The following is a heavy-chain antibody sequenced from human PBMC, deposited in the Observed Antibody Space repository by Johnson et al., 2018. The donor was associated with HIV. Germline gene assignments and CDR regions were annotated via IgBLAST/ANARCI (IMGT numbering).Heavy chain of an antibody. J-gene: IGHJ3*02. Sequence: VQLVESGGGVVRPGGSLRLSCAASGFTFTNYAMNWVRQAPGKGLEWVSLITGSGGTTHYADSVKGRFPISRDNAKNSLYLQMNSLRAEDTALYYCARDFVAFGECTAFDIWGQGTMVAVSS. V-gene: IGHV3-23*04. CDR2: ITGSGGTT. CDR1: GFTFTNYA. D-gene: IGHD3-10*01. CDR3: ARDFVAFGECTAFDI.